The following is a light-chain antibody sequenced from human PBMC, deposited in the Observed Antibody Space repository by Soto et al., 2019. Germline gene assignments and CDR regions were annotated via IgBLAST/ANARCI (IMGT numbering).Light chain of an antibody. CDR3: LQGTHCPPT. V-gene: IGKV2-30*02. CDR2: NVS. J-gene: IGKJ4*01. Sequence: DVLMTQSPLSLPVTLGQPASISCRSSQSLVHSDGNTYLDWFQQRPGQSPRRLIFNVSNRDSGVPDTFSGSGSASDFTLKISRVEAEDFGVYYCLQGTHCPPTFGGGTKVEIK. CDR1: QSLVHSDGNTY.